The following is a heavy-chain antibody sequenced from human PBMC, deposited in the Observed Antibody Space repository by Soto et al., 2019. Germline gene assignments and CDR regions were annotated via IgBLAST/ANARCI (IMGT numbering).Heavy chain of an antibody. CDR2: IWYDGSNK. V-gene: IGHV3-33*01. J-gene: IGHJ6*02. D-gene: IGHD1-26*01. CDR1: GFTFSSYG. CDR3: ARDLGSYYGACYYYGMDV. Sequence: QVQLVESGGGVVQPGRSLRLSCAASGFTFSSYGMHWVRQAPGKGLEWVAVIWYDGSNKYYADSVKGRFTISRDNSKNTLYLQMNSLRAEDTAVYYCARDLGSYYGACYYYGMDVWGQGTTVTVSS.